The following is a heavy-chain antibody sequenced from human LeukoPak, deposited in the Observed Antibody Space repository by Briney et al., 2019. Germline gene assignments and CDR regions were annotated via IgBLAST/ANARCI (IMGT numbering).Heavy chain of an antibody. Sequence: SETLSLTCTVSGDSISPYYWGWIRQPPGKGLEWIGYIYYSGDTTYNPSLKSRVTISVDTSKNQFSLKLRSVTAADTAVYYCARDKQPGDYWGQGALVTVSS. J-gene: IGHJ4*02. D-gene: IGHD5-18*01. CDR3: ARDKQPGDY. CDR1: GDSISPYY. CDR2: IYYSGDT. V-gene: IGHV4-59*01.